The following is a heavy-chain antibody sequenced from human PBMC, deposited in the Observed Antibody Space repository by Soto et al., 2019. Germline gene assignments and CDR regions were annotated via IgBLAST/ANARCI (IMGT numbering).Heavy chain of an antibody. J-gene: IGHJ3*02. CDR2: IYYSGST. CDR1: GGYLSSYY. V-gene: IGHV4-59*01. CDR3: ATQYYNPSFDAFDI. D-gene: IGHD1-20*01. Sequence: SETLSLTCTVAGGYLSSYYWSWIRQPPGKGLEWIGYIYYSGSTNYNPSLKSRVTISVDTSKNQFSLKLSSVTAADTAVYYCATQYYNPSFDAFDIWGQGTMVTVSS.